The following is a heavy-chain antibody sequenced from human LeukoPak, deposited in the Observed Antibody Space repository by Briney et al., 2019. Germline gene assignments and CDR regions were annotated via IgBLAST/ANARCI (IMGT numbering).Heavy chain of an antibody. J-gene: IGHJ6*02. D-gene: IGHD2-8*02. V-gene: IGHV3-74*01. Sequence: GGSLRLSCAASGFALSNYWMHWVRQAPGEGLVWVSRVDPAGTTTNYADSVTGRFTASRDNAKNTFYLQSNSLRAEDTALYYCTRVQAGRSGLMDVWGRGTPVTVSS. CDR1: GFALSNYW. CDR3: TRVQAGRSGLMDV. CDR2: VDPAGTTT.